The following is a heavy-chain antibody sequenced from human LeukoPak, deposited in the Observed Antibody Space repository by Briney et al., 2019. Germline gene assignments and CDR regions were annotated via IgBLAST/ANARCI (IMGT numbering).Heavy chain of an antibody. V-gene: IGHV1-69*04. CDR1: GGTFSSYA. D-gene: IGHD2-15*01. Sequence: GASVKVSCKASGGTFSSYAISWVRQAPGQGLEWMGRIIPIFGIANYAQKFQGRVTITADKSTSTAYMELSSLRSEDTTVYYCARACSGGSCYDNYYYGMDVWGQGTTVTVSS. CDR3: ARACSGGSCYDNYYYGMDV. CDR2: IIPIFGIA. J-gene: IGHJ6*02.